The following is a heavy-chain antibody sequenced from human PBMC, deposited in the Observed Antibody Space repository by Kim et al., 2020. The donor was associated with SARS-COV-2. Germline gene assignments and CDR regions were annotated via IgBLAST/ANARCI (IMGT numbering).Heavy chain of an antibody. D-gene: IGHD2-21*01. V-gene: IGHV3-7*01. CDR3: ARADWLA. J-gene: IGHJ5*02. CDR2: QDGSEK. Sequence: QDGSEKYYGDAGKGRFTISRDNAKNSRDLQMNSLRVEDTAVYYCARADWLAWGQGTLVTVSS.